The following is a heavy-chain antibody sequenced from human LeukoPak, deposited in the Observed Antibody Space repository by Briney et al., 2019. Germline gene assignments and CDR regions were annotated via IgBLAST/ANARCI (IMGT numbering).Heavy chain of an antibody. CDR2: IYYSGST. Sequence: SQTLSLTCTVSGGSISSYYWSWIRQPPGKGLEWIGYIYYSGSTNYNPSLKSRVTISVDTSKNQFSLKLSSVTAADTAVYYCARLPYCSSTSCDYYYYGMDVWGQGTTVTVSS. CDR3: ARLPYCSSTSCDYYYYGMDV. V-gene: IGHV4-59*01. J-gene: IGHJ6*02. D-gene: IGHD2-2*01. CDR1: GGSISSYY.